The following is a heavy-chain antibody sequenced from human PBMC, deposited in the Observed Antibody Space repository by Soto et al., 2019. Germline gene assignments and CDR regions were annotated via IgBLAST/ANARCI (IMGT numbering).Heavy chain of an antibody. V-gene: IGHV3-23*01. Sequence: EVQLLESGGGLVQPGGSLRLSCAASGFTFSSYAMSWVRQAPGKGLEWVSAISDTGGSTYHADSVKGRFNISRDNSKNPLYLLMNSLRAEDTAIYYCAKGGTGSSVGRYMDVWGNGTTVTVSS. J-gene: IGHJ6*03. D-gene: IGHD1-1*01. CDR2: ISDTGGST. CDR3: AKGGTGSSVGRYMDV. CDR1: GFTFSSYA.